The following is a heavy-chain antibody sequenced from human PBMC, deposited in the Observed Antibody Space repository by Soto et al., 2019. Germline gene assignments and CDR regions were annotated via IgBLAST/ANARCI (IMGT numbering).Heavy chain of an antibody. Sequence: QVHLVQSGAEVKKPGASVKVSCRSSGYTFTSNAKHWVRQAPGQSLEWMGWVNAGNGYTKYLQNFQGRVTISSDTSASTAYMELNSLRSEDTAVYYCARGAHTYGYVFDYWGQGTLVTVSS. D-gene: IGHD5-18*01. V-gene: IGHV1-3*01. J-gene: IGHJ4*02. CDR1: GYTFTSNA. CDR3: ARGAHTYGYVFDY. CDR2: VNAGNGYT.